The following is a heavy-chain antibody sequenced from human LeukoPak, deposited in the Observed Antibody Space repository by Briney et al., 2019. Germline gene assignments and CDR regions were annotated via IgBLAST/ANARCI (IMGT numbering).Heavy chain of an antibody. V-gene: IGHV1-24*01. CDR2: LDPEDGET. D-gene: IGHD3-22*01. CDR1: GYTLTELS. Sequence: GASVKVSCKVSGYTLTELSMHWVRQAPGKGLEWMGGLDPEDGETIYAHNFQGRVTMTEDTSTDTAYMELSSLRSEDTAVYYCATDLPRYDSSLYGASDIWGQGTMVTVSS. CDR3: ATDLPRYDSSLYGASDI. J-gene: IGHJ3*02.